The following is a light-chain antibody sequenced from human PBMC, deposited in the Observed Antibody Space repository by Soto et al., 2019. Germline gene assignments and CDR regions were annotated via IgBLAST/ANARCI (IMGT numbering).Light chain of an antibody. CDR1: QSISSY. Sequence: DIQMTQSPSSLSASVGDRVTITCRASQSISSYLNWYQQKPGKAPKLLIYAASSLQSGVPSRFSGSGSGTDITLTISSLKPEDFATYSCKQSYSTPRTFGNGTKVEIK. V-gene: IGKV1-39*01. CDR3: KQSYSTPRT. J-gene: IGKJ1*01. CDR2: AAS.